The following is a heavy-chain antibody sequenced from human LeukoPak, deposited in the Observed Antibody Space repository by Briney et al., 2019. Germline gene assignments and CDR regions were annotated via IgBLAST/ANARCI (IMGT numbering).Heavy chain of an antibody. CDR2: VFYSGNT. D-gene: IGHD6-19*01. CDR3: ARGDTSGWANYFDF. V-gene: IGHV4-61*01. CDR1: GDSISSSSYY. Sequence: SETLSLTCTVSGDSISSSSYYWSWLRQPPGKGLEWIGYVFYSGNTHYNSSLRSRVTISVDTSKYQFSLKLSSVTAADTAVYYCARGDTSGWANYFDFWGQGILVTVSS. J-gene: IGHJ4*02.